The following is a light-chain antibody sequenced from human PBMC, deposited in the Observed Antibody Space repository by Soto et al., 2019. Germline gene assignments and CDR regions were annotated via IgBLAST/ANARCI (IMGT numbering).Light chain of an antibody. Sequence: EIVLTQSPGTLSLSPGERATLSCRASQSVSSYYLAWYQQKPGQAPRLLIHGASNRATGIPDRLSGGVSGTDFTLNISRLEPEDFAMYYSQQSGSSPRTVGQGTNVEI. CDR2: GAS. CDR3: QQSGSSPRT. V-gene: IGKV3-20*01. CDR1: QSVSSYY. J-gene: IGKJ1*01.